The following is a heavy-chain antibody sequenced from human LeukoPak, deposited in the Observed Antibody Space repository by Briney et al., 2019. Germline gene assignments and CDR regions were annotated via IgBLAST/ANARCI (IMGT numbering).Heavy chain of an antibody. V-gene: IGHV3-9*01. D-gene: IGHD3-22*01. CDR2: ISWNSGTI. J-gene: IGHJ4*02. Sequence: GGSLRLSCAGSGFIFNNYAMHWVRQPPGKGLEWVSGISWNSGTIDYVDSVKGRFTISRDNAKNSLYLQMDSLRAEDTAVYYCARDYDWGQGTLVTVSS. CDR3: ARDYD. CDR1: GFIFNNYA.